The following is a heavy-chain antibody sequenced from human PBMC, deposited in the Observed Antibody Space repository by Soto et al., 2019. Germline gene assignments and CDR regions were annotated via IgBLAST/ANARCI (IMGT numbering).Heavy chain of an antibody. D-gene: IGHD5-18*01. CDR3: ARGGIILGGYRYGPIDY. CDR2: INAGNGNT. Sequence: QVQLVQSGAEVKKPGASVKVSCKASGYTFTSYAMHWVRQAPGQRLEWMGWINAGNGNTKYSQKFQGRVTITRDTSASTAYMELSSLRSEDTAVYYCARGGIILGGYRYGPIDYWGQGTLVTVSS. J-gene: IGHJ4*02. CDR1: GYTFTSYA. V-gene: IGHV1-3*01.